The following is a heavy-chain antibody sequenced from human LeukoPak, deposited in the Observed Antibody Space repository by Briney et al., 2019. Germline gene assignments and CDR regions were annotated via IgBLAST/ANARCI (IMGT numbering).Heavy chain of an antibody. CDR3: ARDIGYSPFDY. V-gene: IGHV3-74*01. CDR2: INSDGTST. D-gene: IGHD2-15*01. J-gene: IGHJ4*02. CDR1: GFTFSSYW. Sequence: PGGSLRLSCAASGFTFSSYWMHWVRQAPGKGLVYVSRINSDGTSTSYADSAKGRFTISRDNAKNTLYLLMNSLRAEDTAVYYCARDIGYSPFDYWGQGTLVTVSS.